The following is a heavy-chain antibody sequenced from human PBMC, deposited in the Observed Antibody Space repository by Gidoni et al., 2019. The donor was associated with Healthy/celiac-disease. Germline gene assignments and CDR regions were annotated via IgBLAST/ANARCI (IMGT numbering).Heavy chain of an antibody. CDR1: GYTFTSYG. CDR2: ISAYNGNT. CDR3: ARDDDYYDSSGYYGDAFDI. Sequence: QVQLVQSGAEVKKPGASVKVSCKASGYTFTSYGISWVRQAPGQGLDWMGWISAYNGNTNYAQKLQGRVTMTTDTSTSTAYMELRSLRSDDTAVYYCARDDDYYDSSGYYGDAFDIWGQGTMVTVSS. V-gene: IGHV1-18*01. D-gene: IGHD3-22*01. J-gene: IGHJ3*02.